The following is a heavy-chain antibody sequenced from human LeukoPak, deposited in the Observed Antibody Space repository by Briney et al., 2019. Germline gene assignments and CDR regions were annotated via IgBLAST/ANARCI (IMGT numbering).Heavy chain of an antibody. CDR1: GGSFSGYY. V-gene: IGHV4-34*01. J-gene: IGHJ5*02. D-gene: IGHD2-15*01. CDR3: ARGGVVVVAATWFDP. Sequence: PSETLSLTCGVSGGSFSGYYWTWIRQSPGKGLEWLGEIHYSGSTYCNPSLKSRVTISVDTSKNQFSLKLSSVTAADTAVYYCARGGVVVVAATWFDPWGQGTLVTVSS. CDR2: IHYSGST.